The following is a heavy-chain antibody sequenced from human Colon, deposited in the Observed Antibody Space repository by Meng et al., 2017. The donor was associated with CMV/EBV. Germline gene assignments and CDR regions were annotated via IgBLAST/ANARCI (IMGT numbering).Heavy chain of an antibody. CDR3: ARQPRGGGFDP. D-gene: IGHD1-14*01. CDR1: GYSFTDNY. J-gene: IGHJ5*02. CDR2: INPYSGDT. V-gene: IGHV1-2*02. Sequence: ASVKVSCKASGYSFTDNYIHWVRQAPGQGLEWMGWINPYSGDTSFAQNFQGRVTMTRDTSISTAYMEVTSLTYDDTALYFCARQPRGGGFDPWGLGTLVTVSS.